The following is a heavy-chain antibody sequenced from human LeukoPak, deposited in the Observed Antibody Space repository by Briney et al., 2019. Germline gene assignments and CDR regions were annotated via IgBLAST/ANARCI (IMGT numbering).Heavy chain of an antibody. Sequence: SVKVSCKASGGSFIAYAINWVRQAPGQGLEWMGRIIPVLRTATSAQRFQGRVTINAERSTSTVYMELRSLTSEDTAVYCAREHSAGSSSWAVDWGQGTLGTVSS. J-gene: IGHJ1*01. D-gene: IGHD6-13*01. CDR2: IIPVLRTA. V-gene: IGHV1-69*04. CDR3: AREHSAGSSSWAVD. CDR1: GGSFIAYA.